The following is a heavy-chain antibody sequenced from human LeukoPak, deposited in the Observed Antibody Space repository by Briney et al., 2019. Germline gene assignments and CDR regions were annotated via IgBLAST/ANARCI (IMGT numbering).Heavy chain of an antibody. D-gene: IGHD6-6*01. Sequence: SETLSLTCTVSGGSISSGGYYWSWIRQPPGKGLEWIGYIYHSGSTYYNPSLKSRVTISVDRSKNQFSLKLSSVTAADTAVYYCAGKQLGDFDYWGQGTLVTVSS. CDR1: GGSISSGGYY. J-gene: IGHJ4*02. CDR2: IYHSGST. CDR3: AGKQLGDFDY. V-gene: IGHV4-30-2*01.